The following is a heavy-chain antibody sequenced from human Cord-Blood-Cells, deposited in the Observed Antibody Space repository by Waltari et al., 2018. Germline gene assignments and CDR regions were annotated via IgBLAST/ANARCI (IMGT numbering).Heavy chain of an antibody. CDR1: GFNFTSSA. D-gene: IGHD3-22*01. Sequence: QMQLVQSGPEVKKPGTSVKVSCKASGFNFTSSAMQWVRQARGQRLEWIGWNVVCSVNANDSHKFEERVTSTRDMSTSTAYIVLSSLRSEDTAVYYCAAGSSSGYDAFDIWGQGTMVTVSS. J-gene: IGHJ3*02. V-gene: IGHV1-58*02. CDR3: AAGSSSGYDAFDI. CDR2: NVVCSVNA.